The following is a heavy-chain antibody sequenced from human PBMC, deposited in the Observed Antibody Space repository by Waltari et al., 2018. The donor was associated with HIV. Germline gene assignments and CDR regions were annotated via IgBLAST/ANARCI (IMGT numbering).Heavy chain of an antibody. Sequence: QVQLVESGGGVVQPGRSLRLSCTVSGFTFTSYGMHWVRQAPGKGLEWVAVIAYDGSEAHYVDSVKGRFTISRDNSQNRLYLQMNSLRVEDTAVYYCARGYFDTSGYHDYWGQGTLVTVSS. J-gene: IGHJ4*02. V-gene: IGHV3-33*01. CDR1: GFTFTSYG. D-gene: IGHD3-9*01. CDR2: IAYDGSEA. CDR3: ARGYFDTSGYHDY.